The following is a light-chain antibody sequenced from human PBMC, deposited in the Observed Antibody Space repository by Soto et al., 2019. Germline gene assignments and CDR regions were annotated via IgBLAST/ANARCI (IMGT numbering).Light chain of an antibody. J-gene: IGKJ4*02. Sequence: EIVLTQSPGTLSLSPGERATLSCRASQSVSSSYLAWYQQKPGQAPRLLIYRASSRATGIPDRFSGSGSGTDFTLTISRLEAEDLAVYYCQQYGSSPLTFGGGTKVEIK. CDR3: QQYGSSPLT. CDR2: RAS. V-gene: IGKV3-20*01. CDR1: QSVSSSY.